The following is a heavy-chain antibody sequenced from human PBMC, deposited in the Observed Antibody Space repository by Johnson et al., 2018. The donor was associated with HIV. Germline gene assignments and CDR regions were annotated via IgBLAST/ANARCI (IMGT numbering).Heavy chain of an antibody. CDR1: GLTFSNAW. D-gene: IGHD1-26*01. Sequence: PPVESAGGLVKPGGSLTLSSAASGLTFSNAWMSWVRQAPGQLLSWVGRIKSKTDCRTTDYAAPVKGRFTISRDDSKNTLYLQMNSLKTEDTAVYYCTTESASVGANYAFDIWGQGTMVTVSS. CDR2: IKSKTDCRTT. J-gene: IGHJ3*02. CDR3: TTESASVGANYAFDI. V-gene: IGHV3-15*01.